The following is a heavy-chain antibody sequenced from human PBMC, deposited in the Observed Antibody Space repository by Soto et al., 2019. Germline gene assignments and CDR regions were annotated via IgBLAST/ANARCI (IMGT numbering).Heavy chain of an antibody. CDR3: ARGEKGITIFGVVSPYGMDV. J-gene: IGHJ6*02. V-gene: IGHV4-31*03. CDR1: GGSISSGGYY. CDR2: IYYSGST. D-gene: IGHD3-3*01. Sequence: SETLSLTCTVSGGSISSGGYYWSWIRQHPGKGLEWIGYIYYSGSTHYNPSLKSRVTISVDTSKNQFSLKLSSVTAADTAVYYCARGEKGITIFGVVSPYGMDVWGQGTTVTVSS.